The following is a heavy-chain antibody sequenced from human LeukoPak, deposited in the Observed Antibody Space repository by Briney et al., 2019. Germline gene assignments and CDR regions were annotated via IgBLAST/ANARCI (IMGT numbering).Heavy chain of an antibody. V-gene: IGHV3-48*04. CDR1: GFTFSSYS. Sequence: GGSLRLSCAASGFTFSSYSMNWVRQAPGKGLEWVSYISSSSSTIYYADSVKGRFTISRDNAKNSLYLQMNSLRAEDTAVYYCARIEDYYDSSSYYSSYWGQGTLVTVSS. D-gene: IGHD3-22*01. CDR3: ARIEDYYDSSSYYSSY. CDR2: ISSSSSTI. J-gene: IGHJ4*02.